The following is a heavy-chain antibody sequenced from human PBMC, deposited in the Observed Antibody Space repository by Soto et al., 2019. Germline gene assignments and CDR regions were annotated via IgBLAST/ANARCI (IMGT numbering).Heavy chain of an antibody. V-gene: IGHV3-73*01. CDR3: TTVTTNYYYGMDV. D-gene: IGHD4-4*01. J-gene: IGHJ6*02. Sequence: PGGSLRLSCAASGFTFSRSAMHWVRQASGKGLEWVGRIRSKANSYATAYAASVKGRFTISRDDSKNTAYLQMNSLKTEDTAVYYGTTVTTNYYYGMDVWGQGTTVTVSS. CDR2: IRSKANSYAT. CDR1: GFTFSRSA.